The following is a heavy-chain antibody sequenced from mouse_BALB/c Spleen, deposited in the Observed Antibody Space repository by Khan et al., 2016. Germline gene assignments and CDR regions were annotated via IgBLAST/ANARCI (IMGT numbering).Heavy chain of an antibody. CDR1: GYSITSDYA. CDR2: ISHSGST. CDR3: ARAPPRWYFDV. J-gene: IGHJ1*01. V-gene: IGHV3-2*02. Sequence: EVQLQESGPGLVKPSQSLSLTCPVTGYSITSDYAWNWIRQFPGNKLEWMGYISHSGSTSYNPSLKSRISITRDTSTNQFFIQLNSLTTEDTATYYCARAPPRWYFDVGGAGTTVTVSS.